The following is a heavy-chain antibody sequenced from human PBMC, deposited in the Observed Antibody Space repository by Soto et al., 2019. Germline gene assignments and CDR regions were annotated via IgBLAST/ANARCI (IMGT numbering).Heavy chain of an antibody. CDR3: AREIVTAGANNYFDP. J-gene: IGHJ5*02. CDR2: VYHTGDT. CDR1: GGTVASSHW. V-gene: IGHV4-4*02. D-gene: IGHD2-21*02. Sequence: QVQLQESGPRLVKPSGSLSLTCGVSGGTVASSHWWSWVRQSPGGGLEWIGNVYHTGDTNLNPSLQSRVTISVDKSSNQFPLRLNSLTAADTAVYFCAREIVTAGANNYFDPWGPGTLVTVSS.